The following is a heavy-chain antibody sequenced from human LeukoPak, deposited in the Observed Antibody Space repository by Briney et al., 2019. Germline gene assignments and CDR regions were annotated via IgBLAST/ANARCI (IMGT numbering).Heavy chain of an antibody. D-gene: IGHD2-2*01. Sequence: ETLSLTCTVSGGSISSSSYYWGWIRQPPGKGLEWIGSIYYSGSTYYNPSLKSRVTISVDTSKNQFSLKLSSVTAADTAVYYCARLIVVVGWYFDLWGRDTLVTVSS. CDR2: IYYSGST. CDR1: GGSISSSSYY. V-gene: IGHV4-39*01. CDR3: ARLIVVVGWYFDL. J-gene: IGHJ2*01.